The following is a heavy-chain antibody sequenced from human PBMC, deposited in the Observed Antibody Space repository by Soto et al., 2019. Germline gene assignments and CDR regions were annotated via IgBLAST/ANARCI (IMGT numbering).Heavy chain of an antibody. CDR3: ARHDTAMGNLIDY. J-gene: IGHJ4*02. Sequence: EVQLVQSGAEVKKPGESLKISCKGAGYSFTSYWIAWVRQMPGKGLEWMGIIYPGDSNTRYSPSLQGQVTISADKSISTAYLQWSSLKASDTAMYYWARHDTAMGNLIDYWGQGPLVTVSS. CDR1: GYSFTSYW. D-gene: IGHD5-18*01. CDR2: IYPGDSNT. V-gene: IGHV5-51*01.